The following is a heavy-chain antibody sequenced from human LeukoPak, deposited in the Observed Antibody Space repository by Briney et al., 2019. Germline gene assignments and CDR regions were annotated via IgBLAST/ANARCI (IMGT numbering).Heavy chain of an antibody. CDR3: ARPAVVTAALDI. J-gene: IGHJ3*02. CDR2: INHSGST. Sequence: PSETLSLTCAVYGGSFSGYYWSWIRQPPGKGLEWIGEINHSGSTNYNPSLKSRVTISVDTSKNQFSLKLSSVTAADTAVYYCARPAVVTAALDIWGPGTMVTVSS. CDR1: GGSFSGYY. V-gene: IGHV4-34*01. D-gene: IGHD2-2*01.